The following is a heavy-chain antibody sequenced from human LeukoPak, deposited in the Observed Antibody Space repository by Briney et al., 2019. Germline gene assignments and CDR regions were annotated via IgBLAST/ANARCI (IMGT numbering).Heavy chain of an antibody. CDR2: ISAYSGST. CDR3: ARDKTASTSWPYYFDY. V-gene: IGHV1-18*04. CDR1: GYTFTSNG. J-gene: IGHJ4*02. Sequence: ASVKVSCKASGYTFTSNGISWVRQAPGQGLEWMGWISAYSGSTKYAQKLQGRVTMTTDTSTSTAHMELRSLRSDDTAVYYCARDKTASTSWPYYFDYWGQGALVTVSS. D-gene: IGHD6-13*01.